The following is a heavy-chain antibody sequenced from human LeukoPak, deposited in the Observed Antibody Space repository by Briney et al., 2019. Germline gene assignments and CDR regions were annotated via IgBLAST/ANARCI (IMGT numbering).Heavy chain of an antibody. CDR3: ARGEVVPAAPFTSYYYMDV. V-gene: IGHV1-69*05. CDR1: GGTFSSYA. D-gene: IGHD2-2*01. Sequence: ASVKVSCKASGGTFSSYAISWVRQAPGQGLEWMGGIIPIFGTANYAQKFQGRVTITTDESTSTAYMELSSLRSEDTAVYYCARGEVVPAAPFTSYYYMDVWGKGTTVTVSS. CDR2: IIPIFGTA. J-gene: IGHJ6*03.